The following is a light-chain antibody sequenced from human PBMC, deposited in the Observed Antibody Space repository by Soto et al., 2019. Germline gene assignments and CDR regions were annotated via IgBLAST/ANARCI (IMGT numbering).Light chain of an antibody. Sequence: DVVLTQTPLSSPVTLGQPASISCRSSQSLLHRDGRTYSSWLQQRPGQPPRLLIHQVSNRLSGVPDRFSGSGAGTDFTLKITRVEADDVGVYYCMQASQFPPYTFGQGTKLEIE. J-gene: IGKJ2*01. V-gene: IGKV2-24*01. CDR1: QSLLHRDGRTY. CDR3: MQASQFPPYT. CDR2: QVS.